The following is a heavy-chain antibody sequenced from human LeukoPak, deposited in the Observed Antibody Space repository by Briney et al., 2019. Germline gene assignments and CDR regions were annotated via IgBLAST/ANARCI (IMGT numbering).Heavy chain of an antibody. CDR3: AKDVGFLEWLVCFDY. CDR2: ISGSGGST. Sequence: GGSLRLSCAANGFTFSSYAMSWVRQAPGKGLEWVSGISGSGGSTYYAVSVKGRFTISRDNSKNTLYLQMNGLRAEDTALYYCAKDVGFLEWLVCFDYWGEGTQVTDSS. CDR1: GFTFSSYA. J-gene: IGHJ4*02. D-gene: IGHD3-3*01. V-gene: IGHV3-23*01.